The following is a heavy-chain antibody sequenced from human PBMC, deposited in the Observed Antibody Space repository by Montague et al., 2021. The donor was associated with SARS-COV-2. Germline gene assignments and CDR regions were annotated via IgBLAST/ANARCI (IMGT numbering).Heavy chain of an antibody. CDR2: ISGSDGTI. CDR3: ARAKNDNTWNDWYFYGMDV. CDR1: GFTLSYYG. Sequence: SLRLSCAASGFTLSYYGMNWVRQAPGKGLEWVSYISGSDGTIYYADSVKGRFTISRDHAKNSLYLQMNSLRAEDTAVYYCARAKNDNTWNDWYFYGMDVWGQGTTVTVSS. D-gene: IGHD1-1*01. V-gene: IGHV3-48*03. J-gene: IGHJ6*02.